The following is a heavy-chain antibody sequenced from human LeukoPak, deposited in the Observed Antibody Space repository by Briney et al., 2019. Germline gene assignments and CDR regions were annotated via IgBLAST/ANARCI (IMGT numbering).Heavy chain of an antibody. CDR1: GYTLTELS. Sequence: APVKVSCKVSGYTLTELSMHWMRQAPGKGLEWMGGFDPEDGETIYAQKFQGRVTMTEDTSTDTAYMELSSLRSEDTAVYYCATDRRVGAIYYGMDVWGQGTTVTVSS. CDR3: ATDRRVGAIYYGMDV. V-gene: IGHV1-24*01. D-gene: IGHD1-26*01. J-gene: IGHJ6*02. CDR2: FDPEDGET.